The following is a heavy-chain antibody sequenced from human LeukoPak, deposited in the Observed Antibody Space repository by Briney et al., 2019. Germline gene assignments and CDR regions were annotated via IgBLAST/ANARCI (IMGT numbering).Heavy chain of an antibody. CDR3: ARDPPQFGVVTNFDY. J-gene: IGHJ4*02. CDR2: ISWNSGSI. CDR1: GFTFDDYA. Sequence: GGSLRLSCAASGFTFDDYAMHWVRQAPGKGLEWVSGISWNSGSIGYADSVKGRFTISRDNAKNSLYLQMNSLRAEDTAVYYCARDPPQFGVVTNFDYWGQGTLVTVSS. V-gene: IGHV3-9*01. D-gene: IGHD3-3*01.